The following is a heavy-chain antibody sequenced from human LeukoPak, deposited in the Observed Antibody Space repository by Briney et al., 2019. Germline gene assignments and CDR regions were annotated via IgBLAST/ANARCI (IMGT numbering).Heavy chain of an antibody. V-gene: IGHV3-30-3*01. CDR2: ISYDGSNK. Sequence: GGSLRLSCAASGFTFSSYAMHWVRQAPGKGLEWVAVISYDGSNKYYADSVKGRFTISRDNSKNTLYLQMNSLRAEDTAVYYCASHVLRFLEWLSPDYWGQGTLVTVSS. CDR1: GFTFSSYA. D-gene: IGHD3-3*01. CDR3: ASHVLRFLEWLSPDY. J-gene: IGHJ4*02.